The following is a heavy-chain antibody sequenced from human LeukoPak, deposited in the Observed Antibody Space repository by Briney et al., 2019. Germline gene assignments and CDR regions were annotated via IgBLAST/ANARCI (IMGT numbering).Heavy chain of an antibody. Sequence: PGGSLRLSCTASGFSLSGSWMSWVRQLPGKGLEWLADMNPDGSAILYVDSIKGRFTISRNNAKNSLYLQMDGLRAEDTAVYYCARDPLNGALDIWGQGTLVIVSS. J-gene: IGHJ3*02. CDR3: ARDPLNGALDI. CDR2: MNPDGSAI. CDR1: GFSLSGSW. V-gene: IGHV3-7*01.